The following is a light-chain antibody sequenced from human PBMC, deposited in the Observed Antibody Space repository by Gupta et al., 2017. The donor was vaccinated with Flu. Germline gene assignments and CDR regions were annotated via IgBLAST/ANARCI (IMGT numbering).Light chain of an antibody. CDR1: SSDIGGYNY. CDR2: EVS. V-gene: IGLV2-14*01. J-gene: IGLJ2*01. Sequence: SIHIACTGSSSDIGGYNYVSWYQQHPGKAPILIIYEVSKRPSGISERFSGSKSGNTASLTICGLQAEDEADYYCRSYASSTSVVFGGGTKLTVL. CDR3: RSYASSTSVV.